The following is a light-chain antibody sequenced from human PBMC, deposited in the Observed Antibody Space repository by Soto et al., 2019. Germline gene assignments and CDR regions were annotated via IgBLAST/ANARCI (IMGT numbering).Light chain of an antibody. CDR1: QSISTY. CDR2: AAS. J-gene: IGKJ4*01. V-gene: IGKV1-39*01. CDR3: QQSYTTPLT. Sequence: DIQMTQSPYSLSASVGDTVTITCRASQSISTYLNWYQQNPGKAPELLIYAASSLQSGVPLRFTGSGSGTDFTLTIISLQPEDFASYYCQQSYTTPLTFGGGTKVEIK.